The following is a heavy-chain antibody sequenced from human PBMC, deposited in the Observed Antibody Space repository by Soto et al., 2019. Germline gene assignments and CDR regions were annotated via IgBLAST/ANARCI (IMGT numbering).Heavy chain of an antibody. V-gene: IGHV4-34*01. CDR2: INHSGST. CDR1: GGSFSGYY. D-gene: IGHD4-17*01. Sequence: PSETLSLTCAVYGGSFSGYYWSWIRQPPGKGLEWIGEINHSGSTNYNPSLKSRVTISVDTSKNQFSLKLSSVTAADTAVYYCARVDTTVTTVDAFDIWGQGTMVTVS. CDR3: ARVDTTVTTVDAFDI. J-gene: IGHJ3*02.